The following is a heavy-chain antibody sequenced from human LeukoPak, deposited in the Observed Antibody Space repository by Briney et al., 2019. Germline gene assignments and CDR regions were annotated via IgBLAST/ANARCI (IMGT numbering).Heavy chain of an antibody. CDR3: AKGVGYSYGVAFDI. V-gene: IGHV3-9*03. J-gene: IGHJ3*02. CDR1: GFTFDDYA. D-gene: IGHD5-18*01. CDR2: ITWNSGSI. Sequence: GGSLRLSCVASGFTFDDYAMHWVRQAPGKGLEWVSSITWNSGSIVYADSVKGRFTISGDNAKNSLYLQMNSLRADDMALYYCAKGVGYSYGVAFDIWGQGTMVTVSS.